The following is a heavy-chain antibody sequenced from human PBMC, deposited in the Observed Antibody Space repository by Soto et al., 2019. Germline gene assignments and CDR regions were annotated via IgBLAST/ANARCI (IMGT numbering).Heavy chain of an antibody. CDR3: ARQIYDSDTGPNFQYYFDS. CDR1: VYSFAGYW. Sequence: GESLKIACKGSVYSFAGYWITWVRQKPGKGLEWMGRIDPSDSQTYYSPSFRGHVTISVTKSITTVFLQWSSLRASDTAMYYCARQIYDSDTGPNFQYYFDSWGQGTPVTVSS. CDR2: IDPSDSQT. V-gene: IGHV5-10-1*01. D-gene: IGHD3-22*01. J-gene: IGHJ4*02.